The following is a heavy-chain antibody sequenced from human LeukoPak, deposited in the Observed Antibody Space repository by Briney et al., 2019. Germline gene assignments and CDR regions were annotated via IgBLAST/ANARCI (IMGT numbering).Heavy chain of an antibody. J-gene: IGHJ6*03. V-gene: IGHV3-23*01. CDR1: GLTHHDYA. Sequence: PGGSLRLSCAISGLTHHDYAMTWVRQAPGKGLEWVSTIVGDSSKTYYADSVKGRFTISRDNSNYMLFLHMNSLRAEDTAIYYCAKQPYNYYYVDVWGKGTTVTVSS. CDR3: AKQPYNYYYVDV. D-gene: IGHD2-2*02. CDR2: IVGDSSKT.